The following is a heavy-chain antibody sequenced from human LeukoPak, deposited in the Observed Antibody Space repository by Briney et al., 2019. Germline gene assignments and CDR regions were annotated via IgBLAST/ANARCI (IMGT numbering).Heavy chain of an antibody. CDR2: IIPIFGTA. Sequence: SVKVSCKASGGTFSSYAISWVRQAPGQGLEWMGGIIPIFGTANYAQKFQGRVTITTDESTSTAYMELSSLRSEDTAVYYCASGIRGYSYGYDGYYYYYYMDVWGKGTTVTVSS. D-gene: IGHD5-18*01. CDR3: ASGIRGYSYGYDGYYYYYYMDV. CDR1: GGTFSSYA. V-gene: IGHV1-69*05. J-gene: IGHJ6*03.